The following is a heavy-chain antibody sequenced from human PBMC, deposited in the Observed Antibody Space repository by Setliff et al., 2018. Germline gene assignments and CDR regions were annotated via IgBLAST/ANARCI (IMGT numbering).Heavy chain of an antibody. CDR3: ARGSTGIYDP. CDR1: GVSVASHY. Sequence: SETLSLTCTVSGVSVASHYWSWIRQAPGTGLEWIAYVHDNGETNQNPSLKSRVTISVDTSENQFSLKMTSVTAADTAIYYCARGSTGIYDPWGQGILVTVSS. CDR2: VHDNGET. V-gene: IGHV4-59*02. D-gene: IGHD1-1*01. J-gene: IGHJ5*02.